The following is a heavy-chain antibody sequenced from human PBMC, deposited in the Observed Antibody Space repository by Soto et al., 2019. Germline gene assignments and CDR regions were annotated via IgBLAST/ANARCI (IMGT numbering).Heavy chain of an antibody. CDR3: AKDFSGYTSSYLYFDY. V-gene: IGHV3-23*01. CDR1: GFTFTSHA. D-gene: IGHD6-13*01. Sequence: GGSLRLSCAASGFTFTSHAMSWVRQAPGKGLEWISVISGGGGSTNYADSVKGRFTISRDNSKNTLYLQMNSLRAEDTAVYYCAKDFSGYTSSYLYFDYWGQGTLVTVSS. J-gene: IGHJ4*02. CDR2: ISGGGGST.